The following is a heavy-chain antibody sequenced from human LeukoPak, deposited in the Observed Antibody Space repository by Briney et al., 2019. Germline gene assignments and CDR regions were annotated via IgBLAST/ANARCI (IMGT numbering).Heavy chain of an antibody. CDR1: GGSINSGGYY. D-gene: IGHD1-7*01. V-gene: IGHV4-31*03. J-gene: IGHJ5*02. CDR2: IYYTGST. CDR3: ARENYRLKTRWFDP. Sequence: PSETLSHTCTVSGGSINSGGYYWSWIRQHPGKGLEWIGYIYYTGSTYYNPSLKSRVTMSVDTSKNQFSLKLSSVTAADTAVYYCARENYRLKTRWFDPWGQGTLVTASS.